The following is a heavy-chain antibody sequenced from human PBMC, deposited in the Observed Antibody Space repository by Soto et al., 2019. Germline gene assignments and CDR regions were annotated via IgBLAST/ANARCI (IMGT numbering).Heavy chain of an antibody. CDR2: INAGNGNT. CDR1: GYTFTSYA. D-gene: IGHD2-2*01. CDR3: ARSYCSSTGCYAYYYYYGMDV. Sequence: ASVKVSCKASGYTFTSYAMHWVRQAPGQRLEWMGWINAGNGNTKYSQKFQGRVTITRDTSASTAYMELSSLRSEDTAVYYCARSYCSSTGCYAYYYYYGMDVWGQGTTVTVSS. J-gene: IGHJ6*02. V-gene: IGHV1-3*01.